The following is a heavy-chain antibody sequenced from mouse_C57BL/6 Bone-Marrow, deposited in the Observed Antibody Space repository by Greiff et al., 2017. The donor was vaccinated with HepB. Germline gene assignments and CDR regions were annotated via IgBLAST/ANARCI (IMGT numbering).Heavy chain of an antibody. Sequence: EVQGVESGGGLVQPGGSMKLSCVASGFTFSNYWMNWVRQSPEKGLEWVAQIRLKSDNYATHYAESVKGRFTISRDDSKSSVYLQMNNLRAEDTGIYYCHSSRLLVVAWFAYWGQGTLVTVSA. CDR2: IRLKSDNYAT. D-gene: IGHD2-3*01. CDR1: GFTFSNYW. J-gene: IGHJ3*01. CDR3: HSSRLLVVAWFAY. V-gene: IGHV6-3*01.